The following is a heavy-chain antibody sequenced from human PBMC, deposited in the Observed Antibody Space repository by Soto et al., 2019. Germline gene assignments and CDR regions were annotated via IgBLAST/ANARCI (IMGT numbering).Heavy chain of an antibody. CDR1: GYSFTSYW. J-gene: IGHJ6*02. Sequence: GESLKISCKGSGYSFTSYWIGWVRQMPGKGLEWMGIIYPGDSDTRYSPSFQGQVTISADKSISTAYLQWSSLKASDTAMYYCARQWVTNKPVGYYSFGMDVWGQGTTVTVS. CDR2: IYPGDSDT. CDR3: ARQWVTNKPVGYYSFGMDV. V-gene: IGHV5-51*01. D-gene: IGHD4-4*01.